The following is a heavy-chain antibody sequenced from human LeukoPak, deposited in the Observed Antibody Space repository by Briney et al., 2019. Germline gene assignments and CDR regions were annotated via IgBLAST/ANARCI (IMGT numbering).Heavy chain of an antibody. CDR3: AKAYATRWSWWFGP. CDR1: DFTFSDYA. CDR2: ISGSGSNT. V-gene: IGHV3-23*01. J-gene: IGHJ5*02. D-gene: IGHD2-2*01. Sequence: GGSLRLSCAASDFTFSDYAMSWVRQAPGKGLEWVSSISGSGSNTYYADSVKGRFSISRDNSKNTLYLQMNSLRAEDTAVYYCAKAYATRWSWWFGPWGQGTLVTVSS.